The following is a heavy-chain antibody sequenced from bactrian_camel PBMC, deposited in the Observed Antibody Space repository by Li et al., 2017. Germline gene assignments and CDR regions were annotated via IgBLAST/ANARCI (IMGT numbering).Heavy chain of an antibody. J-gene: IGHJ4*01. CDR3: ARGGLKWIDELGL. Sequence: HVQLVESGGGSVQAGGSLRLSCAVSGDIISTYCMAWFRQAPGKEREGVAAIDSDDYTYYRDSVNGRFTISRDNAENTLYLQLNSLKTDDTAMYYCARGGLKWIDELGLWGQGTQVTVS. CDR2: IDSDDYT. D-gene: IGHD1*01. CDR1: GDIISTYC. V-gene: IGHV3S1*01.